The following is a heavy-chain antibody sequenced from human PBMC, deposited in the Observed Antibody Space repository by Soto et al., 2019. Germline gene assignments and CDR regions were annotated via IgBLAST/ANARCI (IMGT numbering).Heavy chain of an antibody. CDR3: ARRFVSGTGLIRDNFDY. Sequence: QVRLVQGGTEVRKPGASVKISCKASGYIFTAYTIHWVRQAPGQRLEWMGWINAGNGDTKYSQNFQGRATFSRDTSASTAYVELSRLRSEDTAVYYCARRFVSGTGLIRDNFDYWGQGTLVTVSS. CDR2: INAGNGDT. V-gene: IGHV1-3*01. J-gene: IGHJ4*02. CDR1: GYIFTAYT. D-gene: IGHD3-9*01.